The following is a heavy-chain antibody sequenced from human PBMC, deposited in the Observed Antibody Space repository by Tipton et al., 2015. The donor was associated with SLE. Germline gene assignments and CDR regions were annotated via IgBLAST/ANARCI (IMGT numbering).Heavy chain of an antibody. V-gene: IGHV3-23*03. CDR3: ARGPYYYMDV. CDR1: GFTFSSYA. J-gene: IGHJ6*03. Sequence: SLRLSCAASGFTFSSYAMNWVRQAPGKGLEWVSIIYSGGTTFYADSVKGRFTISRDNSKNTLYLQMNSLRTEDTAVYYCARGPYYYMDVWGKGTTVTVSS. CDR2: IIYSGGTT.